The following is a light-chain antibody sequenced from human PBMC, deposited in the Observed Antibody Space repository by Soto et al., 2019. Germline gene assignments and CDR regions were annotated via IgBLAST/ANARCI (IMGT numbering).Light chain of an antibody. Sequence: DIQMTQSPSSLSASVGDRVTITFRASQSISSYLNWYQQKPGKAPKLLIYAASSLQSGVPSRFSGSGSGTDFTLTISSLQPEDFATYYCQQSYSTTPTFGQGTKLEIK. J-gene: IGKJ2*01. V-gene: IGKV1-39*01. CDR2: AAS. CDR3: QQSYSTTPT. CDR1: QSISSY.